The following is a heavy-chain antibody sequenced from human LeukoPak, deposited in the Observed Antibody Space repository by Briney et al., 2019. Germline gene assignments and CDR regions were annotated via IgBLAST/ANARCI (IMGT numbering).Heavy chain of an antibody. D-gene: IGHD3-22*01. CDR3: ARDSAAYYYDSSGYFGY. Sequence: ASVKVSCKASGYTFTSYDINWVRQAPGQGLEWMGWISAYNGNTNYAQKLQGRVTMTTDTSTSTAYMELRSLRSDDTAVYYCARDSAAYYYDSSGYFGYWGQGTLVTVSS. J-gene: IGHJ4*02. V-gene: IGHV1-18*01. CDR2: ISAYNGNT. CDR1: GYTFTSYD.